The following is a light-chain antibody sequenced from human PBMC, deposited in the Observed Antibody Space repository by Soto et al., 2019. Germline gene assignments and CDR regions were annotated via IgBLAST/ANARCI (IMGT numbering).Light chain of an antibody. J-gene: IGKJ1*01. CDR1: QGISSY. CDR2: AAS. V-gene: IGKV1-8*01. Sequence: AIRMTQSPSSFSASTGDRVTITCRASQGISSYLAWYQQKPGKAPKLLIYAASTLQSGVPSRFSGSGSGTDFTLTISLLNSENFATYYAQQYYSYPWTFGQGTKVEIK. CDR3: QQYYSYPWT.